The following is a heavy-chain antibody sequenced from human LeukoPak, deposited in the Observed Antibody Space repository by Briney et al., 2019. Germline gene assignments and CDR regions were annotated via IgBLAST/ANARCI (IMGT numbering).Heavy chain of an antibody. D-gene: IGHD3-10*01. CDR3: ARDGQGYYYGSGSHIWFDP. CDR1: GYTFTSYG. V-gene: IGHV1-69*13. CDR2: IIPIFGTA. Sequence: SVKVSCKASGYTFTSYGISWVRQAPGQGLEWMGGIIPIFGTANYAQKFQGRVTITADESTSTAYMELSSLRSEDTAVYYCARDGQGYYYGSGSHIWFDPWGQGTLVTVSS. J-gene: IGHJ5*02.